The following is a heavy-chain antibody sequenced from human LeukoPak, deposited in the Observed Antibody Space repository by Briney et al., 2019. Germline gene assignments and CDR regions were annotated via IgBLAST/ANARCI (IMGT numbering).Heavy chain of an antibody. D-gene: IGHD3-22*01. CDR1: GFTFSSYA. CDR2: VSGSGGTT. Sequence: EGSLRLCCAASGFTFSSYAMSWVSQAPGKVLEWVSGVSGSGGTTHYAEPVKGRFTISRDNSKNTLYLQMTSLRAEDTAVYYCAKDQPGGYYYARAGMDVWGQGTTVIVSS. CDR3: AKDQPGGYYYARAGMDV. V-gene: IGHV3-23*01. J-gene: IGHJ6*02.